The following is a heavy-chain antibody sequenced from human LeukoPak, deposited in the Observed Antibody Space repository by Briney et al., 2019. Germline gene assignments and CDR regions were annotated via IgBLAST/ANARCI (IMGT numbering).Heavy chain of an antibody. V-gene: IGHV4-59*08. CDR3: ARRGYGSGSFNRYYFDY. D-gene: IGHD3-10*01. CDR2: IYYSGST. Sequence: NPSETLSLTCTVSGGPISSYYWSWIRQPPGKGLEWIGYIYYSGSTNYNPSLKSRVTISVDTSKNQFSLKLSSVTAADTAVYYCARRGYGSGSFNRYYFDYWGQGTLVTVSS. CDR1: GGPISSYY. J-gene: IGHJ4*02.